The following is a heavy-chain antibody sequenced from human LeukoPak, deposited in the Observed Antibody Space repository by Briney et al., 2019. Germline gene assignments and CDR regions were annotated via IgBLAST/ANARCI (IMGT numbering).Heavy chain of an antibody. V-gene: IGHV3-30*03. J-gene: IGHJ5*02. CDR2: ISSDGSHK. CDR3: ARDRGSFLNWFDP. Sequence: GGSLRLSCAASGLTFSNSGMHWVRQAPGKGLEWVALISSDGSHKYYADSVKGRFSISRDNSKNTLYLQMNSLRAEDTAVYYCARDRGSFLNWFDPWGQGSLVTVSS. CDR1: GLTFSNSG.